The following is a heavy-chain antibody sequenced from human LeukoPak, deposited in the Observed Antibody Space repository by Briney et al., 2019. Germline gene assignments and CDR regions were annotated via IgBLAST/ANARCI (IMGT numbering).Heavy chain of an antibody. Sequence: GGSLRLSCAASGFTFSSYAISWVRQAPGKGLEWVSAISGNGGSTEYADSVKGRFTMSRDNSKNTLYLQMNSLRAEDTAVYHCAKTRVAPANGWYETGFDFWGQGTLVTVSS. CDR2: ISGNGGST. V-gene: IGHV3-23*01. CDR3: AKTRVAPANGWYETGFDF. D-gene: IGHD6-19*01. J-gene: IGHJ4*02. CDR1: GFTFSSYA.